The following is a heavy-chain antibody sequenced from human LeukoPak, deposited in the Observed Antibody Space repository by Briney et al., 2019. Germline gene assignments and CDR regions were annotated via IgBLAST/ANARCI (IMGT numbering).Heavy chain of an antibody. CDR2: IYPGDSDT. J-gene: IGHJ4*02. D-gene: IGHD4-23*01. V-gene: IGHV5-51*01. CDR1: GYSFTSYW. Sequence: GESLQISCKTSGYSFTSYWITWVRQLPGKGLEWMGIIYPGDSDTTYSPSFQGQVTISADKSINTAYLQWSSLKASDTAMYYCARRDYGGKHFDYWGQGILVTVSS. CDR3: ARRDYGGKHFDY.